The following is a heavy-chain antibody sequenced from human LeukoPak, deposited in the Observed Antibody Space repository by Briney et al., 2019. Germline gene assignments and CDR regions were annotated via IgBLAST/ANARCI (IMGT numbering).Heavy chain of an antibody. D-gene: IGHD3-10*01. CDR3: ARESYYGSGRRVKPYNWFDP. J-gene: IGHJ5*02. V-gene: IGHV4-38-2*02. CDR2: IYHSGST. CDR1: GYSISSGYY. Sequence: PSETLSLTCTVSGYSISSGYYWGWIRQPPGKGLEWIGSIYHSGSTYYNPSLKSRVTISVDTSKNQFSLKLSSVTAADTAVYYCARESYYGSGRRVKPYNWFDPWGQGTLVTVSS.